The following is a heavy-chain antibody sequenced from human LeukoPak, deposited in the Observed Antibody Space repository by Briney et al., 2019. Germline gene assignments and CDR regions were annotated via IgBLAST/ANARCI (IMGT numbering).Heavy chain of an antibody. Sequence: HRASVKVSCKASGYTFTGYYMHWVRQAPGPGLEWMGWINPNSGGTNYAQKFQGRVTITRDTSVSTAYTKLSSLRSEDTAVYYCAKRYGSYYRAFDIWGQGTMVTVSS. D-gene: IGHD1-26*01. V-gene: IGHV1-2*02. CDR2: INPNSGGT. CDR1: GYTFTGYY. CDR3: AKRYGSYYRAFDI. J-gene: IGHJ3*02.